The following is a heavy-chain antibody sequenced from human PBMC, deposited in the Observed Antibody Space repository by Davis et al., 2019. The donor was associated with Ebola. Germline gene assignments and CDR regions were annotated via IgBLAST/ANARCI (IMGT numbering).Heavy chain of an antibody. J-gene: IGHJ4*02. CDR3: ARDTVFIGSAGHFFDY. CDR1: GYTFKNYA. D-gene: IGHD3-16*02. V-gene: IGHV1-46*02. CDR2: INPSGGST. Sequence: AASVKVSCKASGYTFKNYALSWVRQAPGQGLEWMGIINPSGGSTSYAQKFQGRVTMTRDTSTSTVYMELSSLRSEDTAMYYCARDTVFIGSAGHFFDYWGPGTQVTVSS.